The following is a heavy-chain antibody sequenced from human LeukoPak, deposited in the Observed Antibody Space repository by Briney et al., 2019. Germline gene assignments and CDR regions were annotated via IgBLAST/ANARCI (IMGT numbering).Heavy chain of an antibody. J-gene: IGHJ4*02. CDR2: ISSSSSYI. V-gene: IGHV3-21*01. CDR3: ARARYFAWLLSFDY. CDR1: GFTFSSYS. D-gene: IGHD3-9*01. Sequence: GGSLRLSCAASGFTFSSYSMNWVRQAPGKELEWVSSISSSSSYIYYADSVKGRFTISRDNAKTSLYLQMNSLRAEDTAVYYCARARYFAWLLSFDYWGQGTLVTVSS.